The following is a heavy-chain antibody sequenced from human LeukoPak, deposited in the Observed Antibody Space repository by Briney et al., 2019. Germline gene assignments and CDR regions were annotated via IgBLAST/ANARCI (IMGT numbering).Heavy chain of an antibody. CDR2: ISSNGGST. V-gene: IGHV3-64D*06. Sequence: GGSLRLSCSAYGFTFSNYAMHWVRQAPGKGLVYVSAISSNGGSTYYADSVKGRITISRDNSKNTLYLQMSSLRAEDTAVYYCVNLDYYDSSGRAFDIWGQGTMVTVSS. D-gene: IGHD3-22*01. J-gene: IGHJ3*02. CDR3: VNLDYYDSSGRAFDI. CDR1: GFTFSNYA.